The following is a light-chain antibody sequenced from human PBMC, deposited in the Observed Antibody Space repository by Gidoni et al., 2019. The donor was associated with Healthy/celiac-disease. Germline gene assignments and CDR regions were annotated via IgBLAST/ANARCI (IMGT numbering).Light chain of an antibody. CDR2: AAS. J-gene: IGKJ4*02. CDR1: QSISSY. Sequence: DIYMTHSPSSLSVSVGDRVTITCRASQSISSYLNWYQQKPGKAPKLLIYAASSLQSGVPSRFSGSGSGTDFTLTISSLQPEDFATYYCQQSYSTPPTFGGGTKVEIK. V-gene: IGKV1-39*01. CDR3: QQSYSTPPT.